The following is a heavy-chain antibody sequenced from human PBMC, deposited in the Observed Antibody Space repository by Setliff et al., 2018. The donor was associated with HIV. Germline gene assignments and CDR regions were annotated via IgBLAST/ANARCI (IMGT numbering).Heavy chain of an antibody. D-gene: IGHD2-15*01. V-gene: IGHV1-69*05. Sequence: SVKVSCKASGGTFSTHAINWVRQAPGQGLEWMGGIIPIFGTTHYAQKFQGRVTITRDTSASTAYMELSSLRSEDTAVYYCARQHQVVLGYWGQGTLVTVSS. CDR1: GGTFSTHA. CDR3: ARQHQVVLGY. CDR2: IIPIFGTT. J-gene: IGHJ4*02.